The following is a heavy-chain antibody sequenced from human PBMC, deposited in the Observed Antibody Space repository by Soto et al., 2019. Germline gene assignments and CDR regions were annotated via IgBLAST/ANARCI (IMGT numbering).Heavy chain of an antibody. D-gene: IGHD1-26*01. J-gene: IGHJ5*02. CDR3: AKDLYVQPPSGWFDP. V-gene: IGHV3-23*01. CDR1: GFTFSSYA. CDR2: ISGSGGST. Sequence: GGSLRLSCAASGFTFSSYAMSWVRQAPGKGLEWVSAISGSGGSTYYADSVKGRFTISRDNSKNTLFLQMNSLRAEDTAVYYCAKDLYVQPPSGWFDPWGQGTLVTVSS.